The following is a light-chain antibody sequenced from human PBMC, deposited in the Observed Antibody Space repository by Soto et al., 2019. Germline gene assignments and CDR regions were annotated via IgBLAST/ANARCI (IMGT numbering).Light chain of an antibody. V-gene: IGKV3-11*01. CDR3: QQRDNWTSYT. CDR1: QSVRSS. CDR2: DAN. Sequence: EIVLTQSPATLSLSPGERATLSCRASQSVRSSLAWYQHKPGQPPRLLIYDANTRAIGIPARFSGSGSGTDFILTISGLEPEDFAVYYCQQRDNWTSYTFGQGTKVEMK. J-gene: IGKJ2*01.